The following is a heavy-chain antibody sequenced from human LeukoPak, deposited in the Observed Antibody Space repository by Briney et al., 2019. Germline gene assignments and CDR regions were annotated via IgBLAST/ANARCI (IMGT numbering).Heavy chain of an antibody. Sequence: GGSLRLSCAASGFTFSSYGMPWVRQAPGKGLEWVAVISYGGSNKYYADSVKGRFTISRDNSKNTLYLQMNSLRAEDTAVYYCAKDNCSGGSCYGNIDYWGQGTLVTVSS. D-gene: IGHD2-15*01. V-gene: IGHV3-30*18. CDR2: ISYGGSNK. CDR1: GFTFSSYG. CDR3: AKDNCSGGSCYGNIDY. J-gene: IGHJ4*02.